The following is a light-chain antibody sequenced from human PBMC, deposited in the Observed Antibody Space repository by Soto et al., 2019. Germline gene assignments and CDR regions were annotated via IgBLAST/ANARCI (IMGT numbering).Light chain of an antibody. CDR3: MQSLQTPLT. CDR2: LGF. Sequence: DIVMTQSPRSLPVTPGEPASISCKSSQSLLHSNGYTYLDWYLQKPGQSPQLLIYLGFNRASGVPYRFSGSGSGADFTLNISSVEAEDVGVYYCMQSLQTPLTFGGGTKVEIK. CDR1: QSLLHSNGYTY. J-gene: IGKJ4*01. V-gene: IGKV2-28*01.